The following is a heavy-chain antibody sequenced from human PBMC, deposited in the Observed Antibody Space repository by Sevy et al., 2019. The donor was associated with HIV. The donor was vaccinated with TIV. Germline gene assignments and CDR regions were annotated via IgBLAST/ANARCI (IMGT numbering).Heavy chain of an antibody. CDR1: GFTLSSYA. D-gene: IGHD3-3*01. J-gene: IGHJ4*02. CDR2: ISGSGGST. CDR3: AKDWRITIFGVVIMPYFDY. V-gene: IGHV3-23*01. Sequence: GGSLRLSCAASGFTLSSYAMSWVRQAPGKGLEWVSAISGSGGSTYYADSVKGRFTISRDNSKNTLYLQMNSLRAEDTAVYYCAKDWRITIFGVVIMPYFDYWGRGTLVTVSS.